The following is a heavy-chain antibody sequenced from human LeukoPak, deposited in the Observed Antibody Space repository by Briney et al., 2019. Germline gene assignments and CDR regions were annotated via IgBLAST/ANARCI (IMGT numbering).Heavy chain of an antibody. CDR2: IYYSGST. CDR3: ARGRGYSYGYDGNWFDP. D-gene: IGHD5-18*01. J-gene: IGHJ5*02. Sequence: PSETLSLTCTVSGDSISSYYWSWIRQPPGKGLEWIGYIYYSGSTNYNPSLKSRVTISVDTSKNQFSLKLSSVTAADTAVYYCARGRGYSYGYDGNWFDPWGQGTLVTVSS. V-gene: IGHV4-59*01. CDR1: GDSISSYY.